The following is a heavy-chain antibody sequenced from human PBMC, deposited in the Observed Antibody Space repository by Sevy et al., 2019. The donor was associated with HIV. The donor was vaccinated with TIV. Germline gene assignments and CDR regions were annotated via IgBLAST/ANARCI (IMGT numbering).Heavy chain of an antibody. V-gene: IGHV3-30*18. CDR2: ISYDGSNK. D-gene: IGHD6-13*01. J-gene: IGHJ5*02. CDR3: AKDLRSAGAAGWFDP. CDR1: GFTFSSYG. Sequence: GGSLRLSCAASGFTFSSYGMHWVRQAPGKGLEWVAVISYDGSNKYYADSVKGRFTISRDNSKNTLYLRMNSLRAEDTAVYYCAKDLRSAGAAGWFDPWGQGTLVTVSS.